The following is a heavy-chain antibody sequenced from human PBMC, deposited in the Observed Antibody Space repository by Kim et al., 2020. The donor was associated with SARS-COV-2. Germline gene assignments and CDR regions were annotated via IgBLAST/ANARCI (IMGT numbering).Heavy chain of an antibody. CDR1: GYTFTSYG. Sequence: ASVKVSCKASGYTFTSYGISWVRQAPGQGLEWMGWISAYNGNTNYAQKLQGRVTMTTDTSTSTAYMELRSLRSDDTAVYYCARDIWATLGTIGYYYYGMDVWGQGTTVTVSS. J-gene: IGHJ6*02. V-gene: IGHV1-18*01. D-gene: IGHD1-7*01. CDR3: ARDIWATLGTIGYYYYGMDV. CDR2: ISAYNGNT.